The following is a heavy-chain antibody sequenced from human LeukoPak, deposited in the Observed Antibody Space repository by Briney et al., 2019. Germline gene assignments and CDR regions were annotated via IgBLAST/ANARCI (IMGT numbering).Heavy chain of an antibody. J-gene: IGHJ4*02. CDR2: INSDGSST. V-gene: IGHV3-74*01. CDR3: ARELDYDTLTGYSSPPGV. CDR1: GFTFSSYW. Sequence: GGSLRLSCAASGFTFSSYWMHWVRQAPGKGLVWVSRINSDGSSTSYADSVKGRFTISRDNAKNTLYLQMNSLRAEDTAVYYCARELDYDTLTGYSSPPGVWGQGTLVTVSS. D-gene: IGHD3-9*01.